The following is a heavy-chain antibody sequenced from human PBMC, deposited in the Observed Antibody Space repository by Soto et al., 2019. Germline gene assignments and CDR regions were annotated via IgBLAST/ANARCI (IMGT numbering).Heavy chain of an antibody. V-gene: IGHV5-51*01. CDR2: IFTRDSET. CDR3: ARGYFDSGHGYDL. Sequence: EQLEQSGAEVKKPGESLKISCTCPGHLFNNHWIGWVRQTPGKGLEWMGLIFTRDSETKTSPSFQGHVSFSVDNSINTVYLQWTSLKTTDTGIYFCARGYFDSGHGYDLWGQGTLVTVSS. D-gene: IGHD3-10*01. J-gene: IGHJ5*02. CDR1: GHLFNNHW.